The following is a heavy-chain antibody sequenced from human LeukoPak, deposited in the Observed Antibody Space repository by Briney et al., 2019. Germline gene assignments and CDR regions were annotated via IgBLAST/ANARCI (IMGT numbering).Heavy chain of an antibody. CDR3: ARRGVVIRVILVGFHKEAFYFDS. V-gene: IGHV3-23*01. J-gene: IGHJ4*02. D-gene: IGHD3-22*01. Sequence: GGSLSLPWAASGITLGNFSMGWVRRAPGKGLEWAAGIGASGGSTNYADSVKGRFTISRDNPKNTLYLQMNSLRAEDTAVYFCARRGVVIRVILVGFHKEAFYFDSWGQGALVTVSS. CDR1: GITLGNFS. CDR2: IGASGGST.